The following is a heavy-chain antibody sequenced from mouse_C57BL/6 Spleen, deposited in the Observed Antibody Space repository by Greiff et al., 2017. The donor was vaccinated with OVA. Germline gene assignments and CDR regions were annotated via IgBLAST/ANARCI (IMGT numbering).Heavy chain of an antibody. D-gene: IGHD2-1*01. Sequence: QVQLQQSGPELVKPGASVKISCKASGYAFSSSWMNWVKQRPGKGLEWIGRIYPGDGDTNYNGKFKGKATLTADKSSSTAYMQLSSLTSEDSAVYCCARGVTPMDYWGQGTSVTVSS. CDR1: GYAFSSSW. J-gene: IGHJ4*01. CDR3: ARGVTPMDY. V-gene: IGHV1-82*01. CDR2: IYPGDGDT.